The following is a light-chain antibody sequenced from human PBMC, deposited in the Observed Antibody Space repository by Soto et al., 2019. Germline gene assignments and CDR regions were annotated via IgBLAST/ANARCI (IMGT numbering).Light chain of an antibody. CDR1: QGISSY. J-gene: IGKJ3*01. CDR2: AAS. Sequence: DTQMTQSPSSLSASVGDRVSITCRASQGISSYLAWYQVKAGRAPKLLIYAASTLQSGVPSRFSGSGSGTDFTLTISSLQPEDVATYYCQKYDNAPLTFGPGTTVEIK. V-gene: IGKV1-27*01. CDR3: QKYDNAPLT.